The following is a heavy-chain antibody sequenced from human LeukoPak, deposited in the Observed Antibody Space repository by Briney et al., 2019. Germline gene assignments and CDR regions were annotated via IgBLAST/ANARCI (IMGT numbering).Heavy chain of an antibody. CDR2: IYSSGST. J-gene: IGHJ4*02. V-gene: IGHV3-53*01. CDR3: ARTFLSGDGYKVGYFGY. CDR1: GLPIITNY. Sequence: GASLKISCAVSGLPIITNYMSGGRQAPGKGLEWLSLIYSSGSTYYADSVEGRFTISRDNSRNTLYLQMNSLPAEDTAVYYCARTFLSGDGYKVGYFGYWGPGTLVTVSS. D-gene: IGHD5-24*01.